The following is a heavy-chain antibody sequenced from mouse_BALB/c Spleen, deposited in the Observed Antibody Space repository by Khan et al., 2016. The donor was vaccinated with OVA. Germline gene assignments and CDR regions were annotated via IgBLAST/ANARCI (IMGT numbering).Heavy chain of an antibody. J-gene: IGHJ2*01. CDR1: GYIFTSYW. CDR2: IYPGTDNS. V-gene: IGHV1-76*01. CDR3: AREEALDHFDH. D-gene: IGHD3-2*02. Sequence: QVQLKQSGAELVRPGASVKLSCKTSGYIFTSYWIHWVKQRSGQGLEWIARIYPGTDNSYYNEKFKDKATLTADKSSSTAYMHLSSLKSEDSDVYVCAREEALDHFDHWGQGTTLTVSS.